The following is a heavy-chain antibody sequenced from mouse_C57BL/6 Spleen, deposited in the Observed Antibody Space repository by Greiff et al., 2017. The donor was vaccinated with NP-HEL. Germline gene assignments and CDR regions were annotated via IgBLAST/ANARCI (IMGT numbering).Heavy chain of an antibody. CDR3: ARSYPDY. D-gene: IGHD1-1*01. CDR1: GYTFTSYW. Sequence: QVQLQQPGAELVKPGASVKLSCKASGYTFTSYWMQWVKQRPGQGLEWIGEIDPSDSYTNYNQKFKGKATLTVDTSSSTAYMQLSSLTSEDSAVYYCARSYPDYWGQGTTLTVSS. V-gene: IGHV1-50*01. CDR2: IDPSDSYT. J-gene: IGHJ2*01.